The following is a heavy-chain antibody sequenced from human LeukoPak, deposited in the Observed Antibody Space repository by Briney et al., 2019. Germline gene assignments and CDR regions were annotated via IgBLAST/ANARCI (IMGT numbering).Heavy chain of an antibody. Sequence: GGSLRLSCAASGFTFSSYEMNWVRQAPGKGLEWVSYISSSSNTMYYADSVKGRFTISRDNAKNALYLQMNSLRDEDTAVYYCARAFDYWGQGTLVAVSS. CDR3: ARAFDY. V-gene: IGHV3-48*03. CDR2: ISSSSNTM. CDR1: GFTFSSYE. J-gene: IGHJ4*02.